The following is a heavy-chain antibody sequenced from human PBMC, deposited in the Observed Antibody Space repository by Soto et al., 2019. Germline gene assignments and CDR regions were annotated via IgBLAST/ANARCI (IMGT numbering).Heavy chain of an antibody. CDR3: ARGPSSGWYYFDY. V-gene: IGHV1-18*01. D-gene: IGHD6-19*01. Sequence: QVQLVQSGVEGKKPGASVKVSCKASGYTFTNYGLSWVRQAPGQGFEWMGWISPHNGNTNYAQKVQGRVTMTTDTSTSTANMELRSLRSDDTAVYYCARGPSSGWYYFDYWGQGTLVTVSS. CDR2: ISPHNGNT. CDR1: GYTFTNYG. J-gene: IGHJ4*02.